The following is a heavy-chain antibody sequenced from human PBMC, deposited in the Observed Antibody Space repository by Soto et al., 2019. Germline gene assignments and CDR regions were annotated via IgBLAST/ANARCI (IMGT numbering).Heavy chain of an antibody. CDR1: GLTFSNYG. CDR2: ISYDGSNE. V-gene: IGHV3-30*18. J-gene: IGHJ4*02. CDR3: AEDSYYHASTGYYIFDY. Sequence: QVQLVESGGGVVQPGGSLRLSCAASGLTFSNYGMHWVRQAPGKGLEWVAHISYDGSNEHYVDSVKGRFTISRDNSKNXPYLQMTSLRAEDTAVYYCAEDSYYHASTGYYIFDYWGQGTLVTVSS. D-gene: IGHD3-22*01.